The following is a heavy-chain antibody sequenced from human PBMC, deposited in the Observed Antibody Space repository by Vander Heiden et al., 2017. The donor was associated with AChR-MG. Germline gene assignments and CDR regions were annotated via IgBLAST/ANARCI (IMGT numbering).Heavy chain of an antibody. CDR1: GGPFSSCA. J-gene: IGHJ5*02. CDR2: IIPNFGTA. D-gene: IGHD3-10*01. CDR3: AGDFLGGSWFDP. Sequence: QVQLVQSGAEVKKPGSSVKVACKASGGPFSSCAISWVQQAPGQGLEWMGGIIPNFGTANYAQKFQGRVTITADKSTSTAYMELSSLRSEDTAVYYCAGDFLGGSWFDPWGQGTLVTVSS. V-gene: IGHV1-69*06.